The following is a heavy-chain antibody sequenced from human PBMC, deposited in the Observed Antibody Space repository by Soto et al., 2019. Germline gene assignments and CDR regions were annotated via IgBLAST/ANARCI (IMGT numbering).Heavy chain of an antibody. CDR2: ISYDGSNK. CDR1: GFTFSSYA. D-gene: IGHD3-3*01. Sequence: VGSLRLSCAASGFTFSSYAMHWVRQAPGKGLEWVAVISYDGSNKYYADSVKGRFTISRDNSKNTLYLQMNSLRAEDTAVYYCARADDFWSGYSDYWGQGTLVTVSS. V-gene: IGHV3-30-3*01. CDR3: ARADDFWSGYSDY. J-gene: IGHJ4*02.